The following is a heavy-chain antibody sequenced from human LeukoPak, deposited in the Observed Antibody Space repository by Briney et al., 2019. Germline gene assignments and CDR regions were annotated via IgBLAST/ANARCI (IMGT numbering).Heavy chain of an antibody. D-gene: IGHD1-1*01. J-gene: IGHJ5*02. CDR1: GGSISSGSYY. CDR3: ARGGWKLRGFDP. V-gene: IGHV4-61*02. Sequence: PSQTLSLTCTVSGGSISSGSYYWSWIRQPAGKGLEWIGRIYTSGSTNYNPSLKSRVTISVDTSKNQFSLKLSSVTAADTAVYYCARGGWKLRGFDPWGQGTLVTVSS. CDR2: IYTSGST.